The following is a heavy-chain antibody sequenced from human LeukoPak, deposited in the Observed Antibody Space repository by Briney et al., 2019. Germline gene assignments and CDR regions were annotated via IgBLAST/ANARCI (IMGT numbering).Heavy chain of an antibody. CDR2: IIPIFGTA. D-gene: IGHD6-19*01. Sequence: ASVKVSCKASGGTFSSYAISWVRQAPGQGLEWMGGIIPIFGTANYAQKFQGRVTITADESTSTAYMELSSLRSEDTAIYYCAKRSAESSGYFDYWGQGTLVTVSS. CDR3: AKRSAESSGYFDY. J-gene: IGHJ4*02. CDR1: GGTFSSYA. V-gene: IGHV1-69*13.